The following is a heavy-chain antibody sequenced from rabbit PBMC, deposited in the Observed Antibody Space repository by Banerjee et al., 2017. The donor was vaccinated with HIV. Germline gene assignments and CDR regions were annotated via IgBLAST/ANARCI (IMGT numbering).Heavy chain of an antibody. CDR1: GFSFSSSYY. CDR2: IYADSSGST. J-gene: IGHJ2*01. V-gene: IGHV1S40*01. D-gene: IGHD4-1*01. Sequence: QSLEESGGDLVKPGASLTLTCTASGFSFSSSYYMCWVRQAPGKGLEWIGCIYADSSGSTYYARWAKGRFTISKTSSTTVTLQMTSLTAADTATYFCARGYSSGWIDAFDPWGQGTLVTVS. CDR3: ARGYSSGWIDAFDP.